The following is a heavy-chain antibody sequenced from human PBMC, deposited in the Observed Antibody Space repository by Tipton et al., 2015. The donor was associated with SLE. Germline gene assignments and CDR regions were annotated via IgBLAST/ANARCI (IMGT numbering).Heavy chain of an antibody. CDR3: ARSEYDFWSGHWAVNWFDP. Sequence: TLSLTCTVSGGSISSSSYYWGWIRQPPGKGLEWIGSIYYSGSTYYNPSLMSRVTISVDTSKNQCSLNLSSLPAADTAVYFCARSEYDFWSGHWAVNWFDPWGQGTLVTVSS. D-gene: IGHD3-3*01. J-gene: IGHJ5*02. CDR1: GGSISSSSYY. V-gene: IGHV4-39*07. CDR2: IYYSGST.